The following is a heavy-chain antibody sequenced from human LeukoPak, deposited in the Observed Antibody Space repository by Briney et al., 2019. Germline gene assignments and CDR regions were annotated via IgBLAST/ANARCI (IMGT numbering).Heavy chain of an antibody. D-gene: IGHD3-10*01. J-gene: IGHJ4*02. CDR3: ARGSRHGDFDY. CDR2: IIPILGIA. Sequence: ASVKVSCKASGGTFSSYAISWVRQAPGQGLEWMGRIIPILGIANYAQKFQGRVTITADKSTSTAYMELSSLRSEDTAVYYCARGSRHGDFDYWGQGTLVTVSS. V-gene: IGHV1-69*04. CDR1: GGTFSSYA.